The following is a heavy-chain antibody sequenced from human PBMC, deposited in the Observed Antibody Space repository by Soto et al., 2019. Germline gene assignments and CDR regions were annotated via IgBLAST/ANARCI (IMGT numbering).Heavy chain of an antibody. D-gene: IGHD2-15*01. CDR2: ITPIFGTA. V-gene: IGHV1-69*01. CDR3: ARDRYCSGGSCPDDAFDI. CDR1: GGTFSRYA. J-gene: IGHJ3*02. Sequence: QVQLVQSGAEVKKPGSSVKVSCKASGGTFSRYAISWVRQAPGQGLEWMGGITPIFGTANYAQKFQGRVTITADESTSTAYMELSSLRCEDTAVYYCARDRYCSGGSCPDDAFDIWGQGTMVTVSS.